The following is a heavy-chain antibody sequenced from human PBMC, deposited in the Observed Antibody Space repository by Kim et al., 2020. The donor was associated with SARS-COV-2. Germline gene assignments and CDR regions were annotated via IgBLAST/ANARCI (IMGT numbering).Heavy chain of an antibody. D-gene: IGHD6-19*01. CDR3: ARVDAVADDAFDI. CDR1: GFSFSSYT. Sequence: GGSLRLSCAASGFSFSSYTMNWVRQAPGKGLEWVSSISYSSSYRNYADSVKGRFTISRDNAKNSMFLQMSSLRAEDTAIYYCARVDAVADDAFDIWGQGTMVTV. CDR2: ISYSSSYR. J-gene: IGHJ3*02. V-gene: IGHV3-21*01.